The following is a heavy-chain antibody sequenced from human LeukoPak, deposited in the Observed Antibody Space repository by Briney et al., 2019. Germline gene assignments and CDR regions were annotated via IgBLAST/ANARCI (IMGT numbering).Heavy chain of an antibody. D-gene: IGHD3-22*01. CDR3: AKGSAYYYDSSGYQIDY. CDR1: GFTVSSYC. Sequence: SVRLSWAAAGFTVSSYCIDCVRQAPGKGREWVAAIAYDGSNKYYADYVKGGFTIYRDTSKNTLYMQMNSMRAEDTDVYCCAKGSAYYYDSSGYQIDYWGQGTLVTVSS. CDR2: IAYDGSNK. J-gene: IGHJ4*02. V-gene: IGHV3-30*18.